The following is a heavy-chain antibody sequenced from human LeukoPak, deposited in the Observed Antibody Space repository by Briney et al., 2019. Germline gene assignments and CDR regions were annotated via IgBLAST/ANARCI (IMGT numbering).Heavy chain of an antibody. CDR1: GFPFSFFE. CDR3: ALLVVASDFDY. D-gene: IGHD3-22*01. CDR2: IGSSGRTR. J-gene: IGHJ4*02. Sequence: SGGSPRLSCAVSGFPFSFFEINWVRQAPGKGLEWVSNIGSSGRTRYYADSVKGRFSISRDNAKNSLYLQMNSLRVENTGVYYCALLVVASDFDYWGQGALVTVSS. V-gene: IGHV3-48*03.